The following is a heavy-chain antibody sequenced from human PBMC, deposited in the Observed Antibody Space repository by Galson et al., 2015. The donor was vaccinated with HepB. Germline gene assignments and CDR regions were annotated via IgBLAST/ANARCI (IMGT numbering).Heavy chain of an antibody. J-gene: IGHJ4*02. CDR2: IYYSGST. D-gene: IGHD3-9*01. Sequence: LSLTCAVYGGSFSGYYWSWIRQPPGKGLEWIGEIYYSGSTNYNPSLKSRVTISVDTSKNQFSLKLSSVTAADTAVYYCARGSYDILTGYYNVDFDYWGQGTLVTVSS. V-gene: IGHV4-34*01. CDR1: GGSFSGYY. CDR3: ARGSYDILTGYYNVDFDY.